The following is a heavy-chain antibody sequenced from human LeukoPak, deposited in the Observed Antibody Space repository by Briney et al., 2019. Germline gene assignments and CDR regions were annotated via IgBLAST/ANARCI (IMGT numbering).Heavy chain of an antibody. CDR1: GFTFSTYG. CDR2: ISSGSTYI. Sequence: GGSLRLSCAASGFTFSTYGISWVRQAPGKGLEWVSSISSGSTYIYYADSVRGRFTISRDNANNSLYLQMNSLRAEDTAVYFCAKDDSSGLITLGIFQHWGQGTLVTVSS. D-gene: IGHD6-19*01. J-gene: IGHJ1*01. V-gene: IGHV3-21*01. CDR3: AKDDSSGLITLGIFQH.